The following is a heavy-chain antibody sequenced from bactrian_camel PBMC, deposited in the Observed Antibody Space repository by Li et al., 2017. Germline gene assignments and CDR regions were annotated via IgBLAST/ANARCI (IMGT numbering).Heavy chain of an antibody. CDR1: GFTFSSYW. CDR3: SAAYCGRERFSEDNY. Sequence: QLVESGGGLVQPGGSLRLSCAASGFTFSSYWMYWVRQAPGKGLEWVSAINSGGGTTYYSDSVKGRFTISRDNAKNTVYLQMNSLKPEDTAVYYCSAAYCGRERFSEDNYWGQGTQVTVS. D-gene: IGHD1*01. CDR2: INSGGGTT. V-gene: IGHV3S25*01. J-gene: IGHJ4*01.